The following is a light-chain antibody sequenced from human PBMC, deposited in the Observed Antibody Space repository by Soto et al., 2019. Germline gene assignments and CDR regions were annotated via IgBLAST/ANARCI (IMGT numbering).Light chain of an antibody. Sequence: QSALTQPASVSGSPGQSITISCTGTSGDIGGYNYVSWYQQHPGKAPKLLISEVTNRPSGVSNRFSGSKSGTSASLAITGLQAEDEADYYCQSYDTSLSGTVFGGGTKLTVL. CDR3: QSYDTSLSGTV. CDR1: SGDIGGYNY. J-gene: IGLJ2*01. V-gene: IGLV2-14*01. CDR2: EVT.